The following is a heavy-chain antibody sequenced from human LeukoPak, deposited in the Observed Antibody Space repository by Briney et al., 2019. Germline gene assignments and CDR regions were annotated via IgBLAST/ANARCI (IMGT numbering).Heavy chain of an antibody. CDR3: TRLAAAGSGRWAPDY. CDR2: ISSSSSYI. Sequence: GGSLRLSCAASGFTFSSYAMSWVRQAPGKGLEWVSCISSSSSYIYYADSVKGRFTISRDNAKNSVYLQMSGLTTEDTAVYYCTRLAAAGSGRWAPDYWGQGTLVTVSS. D-gene: IGHD1-14*01. CDR1: GFTFSSYA. J-gene: IGHJ4*02. V-gene: IGHV3-21*06.